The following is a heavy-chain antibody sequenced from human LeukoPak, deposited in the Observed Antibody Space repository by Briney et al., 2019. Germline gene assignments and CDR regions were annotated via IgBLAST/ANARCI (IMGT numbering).Heavy chain of an antibody. CDR2: MNPNSGNT. D-gene: IGHD3-22*01. Sequence: GASVKVSCKASGYTFTSYDINWVRQATGQGLEWMGWMNPNSGNTGYAQKFQGRVTLTRNTSISTAYMELSSLRSEDTAVYYCARGVKSFGGYYDSSGPSGDYWGQGTLVTVSS. CDR1: GYTFTSYD. J-gene: IGHJ4*02. CDR3: ARGVKSFGGYYDSSGPSGDY. V-gene: IGHV1-8*01.